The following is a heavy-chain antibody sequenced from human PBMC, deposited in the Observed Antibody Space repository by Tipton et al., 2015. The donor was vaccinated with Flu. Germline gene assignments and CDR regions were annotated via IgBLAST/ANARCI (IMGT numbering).Heavy chain of an antibody. CDR2: IYSGGTT. J-gene: IGHJ6*02. D-gene: IGHD3-22*01. Sequence: SLRLSCAVSGFTVSTNFMSWVRQAPGKGLEWVSIIYSGGTTYYADSVKGRFTISRDNSKNTLFLQMDSLRAGDTAVYYCAREFYESARHYYYGMDVWGQGTTVTVSS. V-gene: IGHV3-53*01. CDR1: GFTVSTNF. CDR3: AREFYESARHYYYGMDV.